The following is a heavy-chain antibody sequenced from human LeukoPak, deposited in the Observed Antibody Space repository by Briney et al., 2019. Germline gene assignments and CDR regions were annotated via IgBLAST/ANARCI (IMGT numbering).Heavy chain of an antibody. CDR3: ARHVYTGTTVTTPLAYFDY. CDR1: GGSISSGSYY. Sequence: SQTLSLTCTVSGGSISSGSYYWGWIRQPPGKGLEWIGSISYSGSTYYNPSLKSRVTISVDTSKNQFSLKLSSVTAADTAVYYCARHVYTGTTVTTPLAYFDYWGQGTLVTVSS. D-gene: IGHD4-17*01. J-gene: IGHJ4*02. V-gene: IGHV4-39*01. CDR2: ISYSGST.